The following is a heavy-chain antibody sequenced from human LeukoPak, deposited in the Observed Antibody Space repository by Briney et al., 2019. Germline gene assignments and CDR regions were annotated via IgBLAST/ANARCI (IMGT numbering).Heavy chain of an antibody. CDR1: GASINSHSW. V-gene: IGHV4-4*02. Sequence: PSGTLSLTCAVSGASINSHSWWSWVRQPPGKGLEWIGEIYHSGGANYKPSLKSRVTMSVDTSKNHFSLKLTSVTAADTAVYYCAYNRNFALDNWGQGTLVTVSS. CDR2: IYHSGGA. CDR3: AYNRNFALDN. J-gene: IGHJ4*02. D-gene: IGHD1-14*01.